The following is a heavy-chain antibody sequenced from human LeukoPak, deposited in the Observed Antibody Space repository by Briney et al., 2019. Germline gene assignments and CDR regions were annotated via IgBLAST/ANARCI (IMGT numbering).Heavy chain of an antibody. J-gene: IGHJ3*02. V-gene: IGHV4-39*01. D-gene: IGHD2-15*01. CDR1: GGSISSSSYY. Sequence: SETLSLTCTVSGGSISSSSYYWGWIRQPPGKGLEWIGSIYYSGSTYYNPSLKSRVTISVDTSKNQFSLKLSSVTAADTVVYYCARRLGYCSGGSCYAFDIWGQGTMVTVSS. CDR3: ARRLGYCSGGSCYAFDI. CDR2: IYYSGST.